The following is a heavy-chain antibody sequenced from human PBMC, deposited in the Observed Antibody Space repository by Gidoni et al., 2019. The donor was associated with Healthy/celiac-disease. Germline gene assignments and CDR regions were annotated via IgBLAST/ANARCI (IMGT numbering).Heavy chain of an antibody. CDR1: GYTFTGYY. CDR3: ARDLESDDSSGYYYYFDY. V-gene: IGHV1-2*02. J-gene: IGHJ4*02. Sequence: GASVKVSCKASGYTFTGYYMHWVRQAPGQGLEWMGWINPNSGGTNYAQKFQGRVTMTRDTSISTAYMELSRLRSDDTAVYYCARDLESDDSSGYYYYFDYWGQGTLVTVSS. CDR2: INPNSGGT. D-gene: IGHD3-22*01.